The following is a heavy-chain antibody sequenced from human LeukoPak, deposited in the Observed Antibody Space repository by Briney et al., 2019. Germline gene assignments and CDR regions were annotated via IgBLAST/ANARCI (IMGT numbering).Heavy chain of an antibody. CDR1: GGSFSGYY. CDR2: INHSGST. CDR3: ARKTVTSYYYYYMDV. V-gene: IGHV4-34*01. D-gene: IGHD4-11*01. J-gene: IGHJ6*03. Sequence: SETLSLTCAVYGGSFSGYYWSWIRQPPGKGLEWIGEINHSGSTNYNPSLKSRVTISVDTSKNQFSLKLSSVTAADTAVYYCARKTVTSYYYYYMDVWGKGTTVTVSS.